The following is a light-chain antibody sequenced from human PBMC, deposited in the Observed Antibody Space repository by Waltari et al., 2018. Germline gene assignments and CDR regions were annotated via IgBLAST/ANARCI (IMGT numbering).Light chain of an antibody. Sequence: DIVMTQSPLPLPVTPGAPASISCRSSQSLLHRNGYNYLDWYLQKPGQSPQLLIYLGSNRASGVPDRFSGSGSGTDFTLKISRVEAEDVGVYYCMQALQTPFTFGPGTKVDIK. J-gene: IGKJ3*01. CDR2: LGS. V-gene: IGKV2-28*01. CDR1: QSLLHRNGYNY. CDR3: MQALQTPFT.